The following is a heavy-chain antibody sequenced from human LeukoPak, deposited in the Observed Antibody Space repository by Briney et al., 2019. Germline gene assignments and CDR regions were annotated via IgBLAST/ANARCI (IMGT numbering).Heavy chain of an antibody. D-gene: IGHD2-8*01. J-gene: IGHJ4*01. CDR1: GFTFSSYA. CDR3: ATQAWRTHGAGGYHDDC. Sequence: PGGSLRLSCAASGFTFSSYAMSWVRQAPGKGLEWVSYISPGSSTIYYADFAKGRFTISRDDGEKSLYLQMNPLRAEDTAVYYCATQAWRTHGAGGYHDDCWGHGTLVTVSS. CDR2: ISPGSSTI. V-gene: IGHV3-48*01.